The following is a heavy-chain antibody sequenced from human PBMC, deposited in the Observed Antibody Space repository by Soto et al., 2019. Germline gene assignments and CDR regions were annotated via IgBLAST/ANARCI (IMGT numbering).Heavy chain of an antibody. Sequence: PSETLSLTCAVSSGSISSSNWWSWVRQPPGKGLEWIGEIYHSGSTNYNPSLKSRVTISVDKSKNQCSLKLSSVTAADTAVYYCSRARLYQYYYYMDVWCKGTTVTVSS. CDR1: SGSISSSNW. CDR3: SRARLYQYYYYMDV. J-gene: IGHJ6*03. V-gene: IGHV4-4*02. D-gene: IGHD2-2*01. CDR2: IYHSGST.